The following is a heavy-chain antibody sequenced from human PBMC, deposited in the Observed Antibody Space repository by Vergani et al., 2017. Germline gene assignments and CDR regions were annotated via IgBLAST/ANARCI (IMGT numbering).Heavy chain of an antibody. D-gene: IGHD3-22*01. CDR2: IIPIFGTA. CDR1: GGTFSSYA. Sequence: QVQLVQSGAEVKKPGSSVKVSCKASGGTFSSYAISWVRQAPGQGLEWMGGIIPIFGTANYEQKFQGRVTITADESTSTAYMELSSLRSEDTAVYYCSIRVSYYDSSGYYQEYFQHWGQGTLVTVSS. CDR3: SIRVSYYDSSGYYQEYFQH. J-gene: IGHJ1*01. V-gene: IGHV1-69*12.